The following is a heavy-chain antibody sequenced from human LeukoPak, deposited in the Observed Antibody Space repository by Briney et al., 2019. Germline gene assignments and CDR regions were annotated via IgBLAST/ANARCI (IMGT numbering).Heavy chain of an antibody. J-gene: IGHJ5*02. D-gene: IGHD3-10*01. V-gene: IGHV4-59*01. CDR1: GGSIRSYY. Sequence: PSETLSLTCTASGGSIRSYYWSWIRQPPGKGLEWIGYIYYSGSTNYNPSLKSRVTISVDTSKNQFSLKLSSVTAADTAVYYCARRHPLGELSGWWFDPWGQGTLVTVSS. CDR3: ARRHPLGELSGWWFDP. CDR2: IYYSGST.